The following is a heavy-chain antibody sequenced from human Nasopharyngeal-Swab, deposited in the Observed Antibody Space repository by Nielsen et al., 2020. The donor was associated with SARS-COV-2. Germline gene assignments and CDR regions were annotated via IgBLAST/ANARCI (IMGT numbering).Heavy chain of an antibody. CDR3: ARDRHYYDTSGYYLGGFDY. V-gene: IGHV4-34*01. Sequence: SETLSLTCAVYGGSFSGYYWSWIRQPPGKGREWIGEVNHSGSTYYNPSLKSRVTISVDTSKNQFSLKLSSVTAADTAVYYCARDRHYYDTSGYYLGGFDYWGQGTLVTVSS. D-gene: IGHD3-22*01. CDR2: VNHSGST. CDR1: GGSFSGYY. J-gene: IGHJ4*02.